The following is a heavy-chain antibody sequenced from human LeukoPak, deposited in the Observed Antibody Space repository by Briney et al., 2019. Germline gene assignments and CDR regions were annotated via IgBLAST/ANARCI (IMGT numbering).Heavy chain of an antibody. D-gene: IGHD3-16*01. CDR1: GFTFSSYL. V-gene: IGHV3-7*01. CDR2: IKQDGSEK. Sequence: GGSLRLSCAASGFTFSSYLMSWVRQAPGKGLEWVANIKQDGSEKYYVDSVKGRFIISRNNAKNSLYLQRTSLRAEDTAVYYCAKGAFRDQFEGYNYMGVWGKGTTVTVSS. CDR3: AKGAFRDQFEGYNYMGV. J-gene: IGHJ6*03.